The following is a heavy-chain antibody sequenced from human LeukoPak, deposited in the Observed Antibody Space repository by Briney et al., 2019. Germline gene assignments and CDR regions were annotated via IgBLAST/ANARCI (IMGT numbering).Heavy chain of an antibody. V-gene: IGHV3-11*01. CDR3: AKDPRGDGYNLDYFDY. CDR2: ISSSGSTI. CDR1: GFTFSDYY. Sequence: GGSLRLSCAASGFTFSDYYMSWIRQAPGKGLEWVSYISSSGSTIYHADSVKGRFTISRDNAKNSLYLQMNSLRAEDTAVYYCAKDPRGDGYNLDYFDYWGQGTLVTVSS. D-gene: IGHD5-24*01. J-gene: IGHJ4*02.